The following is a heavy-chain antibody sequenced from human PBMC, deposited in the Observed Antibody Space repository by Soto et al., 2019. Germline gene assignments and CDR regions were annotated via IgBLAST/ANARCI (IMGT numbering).Heavy chain of an antibody. V-gene: IGHV3-23*01. J-gene: IGHJ4*02. Sequence: EVQVLESGGGLVQPGGSLRLSCAATGFTFSDFAMSWVRQAPGKGLEWVSRIYGGGNGPHYADSVKGRVTISRDNSKNTLYLQMNILRAEYTAVYYCAKMEGMDPWAYSFDYWGQGTLVTVSS. D-gene: IGHD2-2*03. CDR3: AKMEGMDPWAYSFDY. CDR2: IYGGGNGP. CDR1: GFTFSDFA.